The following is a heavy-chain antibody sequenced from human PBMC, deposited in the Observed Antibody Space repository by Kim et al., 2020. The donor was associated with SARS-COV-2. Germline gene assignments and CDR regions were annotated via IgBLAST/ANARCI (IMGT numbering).Heavy chain of an antibody. J-gene: IGHJ6*02. CDR1: GFTFSSYS. CDR2: ISSSSSYI. D-gene: IGHD3-3*01. V-gene: IGHV3-21*01. CDR3: ARAYYDFWSGYYTGLDYYYGMDV. Sequence: GGSLRLSCAASGFTFSSYSMNWVRQAPGKGLEWVSSISSSSSYIYYADSVKGRFTISRDNAKNSLYLQMNSLRAEDTAVYYCARAYYDFWSGYYTGLDYYYGMDVWGQGTTVTVSS.